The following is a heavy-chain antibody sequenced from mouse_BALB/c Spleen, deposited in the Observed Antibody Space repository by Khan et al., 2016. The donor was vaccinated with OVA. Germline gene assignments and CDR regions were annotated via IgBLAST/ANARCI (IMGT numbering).Heavy chain of an antibody. J-gene: IGHJ2*01. CDR2: ISTYSGNT. D-gene: IGHD2-3*01. V-gene: IGHV1S137*01. Sequence: QIQLVQSGPELVRPGVSVKISCKGSGYTFTDYAMHWVKQSHAKSLEWIGLISTYSGNTNYKQKFKGKATMTVDKSYSPAYMELARLTSEVSAIYYCTRPAYDGYYDYWGQGTTLTVSS. CDR3: TRPAYDGYYDY. CDR1: GYTFTDYA.